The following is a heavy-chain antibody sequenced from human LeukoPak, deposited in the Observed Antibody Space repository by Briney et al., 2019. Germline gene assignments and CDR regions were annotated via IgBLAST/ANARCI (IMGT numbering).Heavy chain of an antibody. CDR3: AKLAKYFYGSETYYFFEH. D-gene: IGHD3-10*01. CDR1: GFTVSSYS. V-gene: IGHV3-21*01. J-gene: IGHJ4*02. CDR2: ISSSSSYI. Sequence: GGSLRLSCAASGFTVSSYSMNWVRQAPGKGLEWVSSISSSSSYIYYADSVKGRFTISRDNAKNSLYLQMNSLRVEDTAVYYCAKLAKYFYGSETYYFFEHWGQGTPVTASS.